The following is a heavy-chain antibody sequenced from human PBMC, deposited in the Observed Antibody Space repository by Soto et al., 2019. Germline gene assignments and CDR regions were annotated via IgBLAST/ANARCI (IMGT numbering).Heavy chain of an antibody. V-gene: IGHV1-58*02. CDR2: IVVGSGNT. CDR3: VATTVTIRCYYYYMDV. Sequence: ASVKVSCKASGFTFTISAMQWVRQARGQRLEWIGWIVVGSGNTNYAQKFQERVTITRDMSTSTAYMELSSLRSEDTAVYYCVATTVTIRCYYYYMDVWGKGTTVTVSS. CDR1: GFTFTISA. J-gene: IGHJ6*03. D-gene: IGHD4-4*01.